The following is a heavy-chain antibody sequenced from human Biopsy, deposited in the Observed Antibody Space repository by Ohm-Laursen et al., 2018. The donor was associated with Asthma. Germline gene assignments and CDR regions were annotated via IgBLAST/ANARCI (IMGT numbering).Heavy chain of an antibody. CDR2: IIPVFHTI. V-gene: IGHV1-69*01. D-gene: IGHD3-16*02. CDR1: GGSFSTYA. J-gene: IGHJ6*02. Sequence: SSVKVSCKTSGGSFSTYAFMWVRQAPGQGLEWMGGIIPVFHTINYAQKFQGRVTITADESTSTAYMELSSLRSDDTAVLYCAKARCYYYYCDMDVWGQGTTVTVSS. CDR3: AKARCYYYYCDMDV.